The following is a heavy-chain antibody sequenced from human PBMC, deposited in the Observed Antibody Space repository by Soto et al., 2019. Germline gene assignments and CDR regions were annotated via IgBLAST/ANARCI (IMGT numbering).Heavy chain of an antibody. CDR1: GFTFDTYA. J-gene: IGHJ4*02. Sequence: EVQLLESGGGLVQPGGSLTLSCAASGFTFDTYAMTWVRQAPGKGLEWVSAISGRGDGTYYADSVKGRFTISRDNSKNTVFLQMNSLRAEDTALYYCAKYNNSWDEDYWGQGTLVTVSS. CDR2: ISGRGDGT. V-gene: IGHV3-23*01. CDR3: AKYNNSWDEDY. D-gene: IGHD1-20*01.